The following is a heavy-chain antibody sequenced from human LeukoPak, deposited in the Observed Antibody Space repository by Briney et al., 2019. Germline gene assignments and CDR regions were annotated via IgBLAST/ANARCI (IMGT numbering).Heavy chain of an antibody. CDR2: IDSNGNT. CDR1: GDSITTHP. V-gene: IGHV4-59*11. Sequence: PSETLSLTCTVSGDSITTHPWSWVRHTSGRGLDYIGFIDSNGNTNYNPSLKTRVIISSDTSTNQISLTLNSVAAADTAVYYCSRLAKCDGNCYSFDLWGQGMLVTVSS. J-gene: IGHJ4*02. CDR3: SRLAKCDGNCYSFDL. D-gene: IGHD2-15*01.